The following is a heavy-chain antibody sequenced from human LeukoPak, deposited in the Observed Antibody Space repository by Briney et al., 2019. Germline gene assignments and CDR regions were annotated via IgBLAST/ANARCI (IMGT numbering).Heavy chain of an antibody. CDR1: GGSISSSSYY. CDR3: ARDGLWIQNAFDI. CDR2: MHYSGST. D-gene: IGHD5-18*01. V-gene: IGHV4-39*07. Sequence: SETLSLTCTVSGGSISSSSYYWGWIRQPPGKGLEWIGSMHYSGSTYYNPSLKSRVTISVDTSKNELSLKLSSVTAADTAVYYCARDGLWIQNAFDIWGQGTMVTVSA. J-gene: IGHJ3*02.